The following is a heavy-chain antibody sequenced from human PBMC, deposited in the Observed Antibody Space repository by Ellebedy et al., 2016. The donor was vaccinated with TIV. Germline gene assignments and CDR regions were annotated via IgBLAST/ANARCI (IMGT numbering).Heavy chain of an antibody. V-gene: IGHV4-59*08. CDR1: GGSISPYY. J-gene: IGHJ5*02. CDR2: ISYSGST. CDR3: AARRITMVRGVIITSWFDP. D-gene: IGHD3-10*01. Sequence: MPSETLSLTCTVSGGSISPYYWSWIRQPPGKGLEWIGYISYSGSTNYNPSLKSRVTISVDTSKNQFSLKLSSVTAADTAVYYCAARRITMVRGVIITSWFDPWGQGTLVTVSS.